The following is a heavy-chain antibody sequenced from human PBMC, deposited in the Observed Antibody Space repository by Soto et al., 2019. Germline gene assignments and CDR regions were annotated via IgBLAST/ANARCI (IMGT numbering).Heavy chain of an antibody. V-gene: IGHV5-10-1*01. Sequence: GESLKISCKGSGYSFTSYWISWVRQMPGKGLEWMGRIDPSDSYTNYSPSFQGHVTISADKSISTAYLQWSSLKASDTAMYYCVILGGGKWLLYDAFDIWGKGTRVTVSS. J-gene: IGHJ3*02. CDR2: IDPSDSYT. CDR3: VILGGGKWLLYDAFDI. D-gene: IGHD6-19*01. CDR1: GYSFTSYW.